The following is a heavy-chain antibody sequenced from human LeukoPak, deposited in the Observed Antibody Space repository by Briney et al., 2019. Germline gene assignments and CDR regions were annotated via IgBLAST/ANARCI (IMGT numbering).Heavy chain of an antibody. CDR3: ARSDIVVVVAAMDP. CDR2: ISYDGSNK. J-gene: IGHJ5*02. D-gene: IGHD2-15*01. Sequence: GGSLRLSCAASGFTFNSYAMHWVRQAPGKGLEWVAVISYDGSNKYYADSVKGRFTISRDNSKNTLYLQMNSLRAEDTAVYYCARSDIVVVVAAMDPWGQGTLVTVSS. V-gene: IGHV3-30*04. CDR1: GFTFNSYA.